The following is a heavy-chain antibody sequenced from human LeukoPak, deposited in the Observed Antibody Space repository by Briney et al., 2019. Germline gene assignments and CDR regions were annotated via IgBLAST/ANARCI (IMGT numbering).Heavy chain of an antibody. CDR2: IWYVGSNK. CDR1: GFTFSSYG. J-gene: IGHJ4*02. D-gene: IGHD3-3*01. Sequence: GGSLRLSCAASGFTFSSYGMHWVRQAPGKGLEWVAVIWYVGSNKNYADSVKGRFTISRDNSKNTLYLQMNSLRAEDTAVYYCAKDSRITIFGVVIYYFDYWGQGTLVTVSS. CDR3: AKDSRITIFGVVIYYFDY. V-gene: IGHV3-33*06.